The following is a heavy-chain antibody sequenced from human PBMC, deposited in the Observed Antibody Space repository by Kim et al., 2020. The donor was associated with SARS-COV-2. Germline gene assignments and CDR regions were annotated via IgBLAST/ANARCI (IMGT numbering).Heavy chain of an antibody. CDR2: IIPIFGTA. CDR1: GGTFSSYA. V-gene: IGHV1-69*13. CDR3: ARLNTIFGVVTKMYYYYYGMDV. J-gene: IGHJ6*02. Sequence: SVKVSCKASGGTFSSYAISWVRQAPGQWLEWMGGIIPIFGTANYAQKFQGRVTITADESTSTAYMELSSLRSEDTAVYYCARLNTIFGVVTKMYYYYYGMDVWGQGTTVTVSS. D-gene: IGHD3-3*01.